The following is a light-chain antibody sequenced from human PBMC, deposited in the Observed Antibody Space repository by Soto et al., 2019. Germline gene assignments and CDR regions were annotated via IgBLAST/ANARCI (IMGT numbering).Light chain of an antibody. V-gene: IGKV3-20*01. CDR2: GAS. CDR3: HQYGLSPRHP. J-gene: IGKJ2*01. Sequence: EIVLTQSPGTLSLSPGERAILSCRASQSVNSNYLAWYQQKPGQAPRLLIYGASSRATGVPNRFSGSGSGTDFTLTISSLEPEDFAVYYCHQYGLSPRHPFGQGTKLDIK. CDR1: QSVNSNY.